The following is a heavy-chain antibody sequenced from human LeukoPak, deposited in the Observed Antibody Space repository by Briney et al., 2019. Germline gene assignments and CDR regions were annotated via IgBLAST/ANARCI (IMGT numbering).Heavy chain of an antibody. CDR1: GFTFSSYA. V-gene: IGHV3-23*01. J-gene: IGHJ4*02. CDR2: ISGSGGST. CDR3: AKGDMVRGGLDY. D-gene: IGHD3-10*01. Sequence: GGPLRLSCAASGFTFSSYAMSWVRQAPGKGLEWVSAISGSGGSTYYADSVKGRFTISRDNSKNTLYLQMNSLRAEDTAVYYCAKGDMVRGGLDYWGQGTLVTVSS.